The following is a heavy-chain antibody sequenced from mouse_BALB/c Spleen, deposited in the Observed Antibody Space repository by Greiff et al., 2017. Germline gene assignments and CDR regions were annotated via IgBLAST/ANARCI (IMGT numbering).Heavy chain of an antibody. D-gene: IGHD1-1*01. CDR3: ARHSRYYYGSSLYWYFDV. Sequence: EVQVVESGGGLVKPGGSLKLSCAASGFAFSSYDMSWVRQTPEKRLEWVAYISSGGGSTYYPDTVKGRFTISRDNAKNTLYLQMSSLKSEDTAMYYCARHSRYYYGSSLYWYFDVWGAGTTVTVSS. V-gene: IGHV5-12-1*01. CDR1: GFAFSSYD. CDR2: ISSGGGST. J-gene: IGHJ1*01.